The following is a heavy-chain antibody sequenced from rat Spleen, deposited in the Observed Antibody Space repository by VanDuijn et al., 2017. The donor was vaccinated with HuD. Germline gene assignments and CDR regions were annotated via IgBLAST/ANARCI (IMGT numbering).Heavy chain of an antibody. D-gene: IGHD1-2*01. CDR3: ARHSSTYYVMDA. V-gene: IGHV5S13*01. CDR1: GFTFSIYG. J-gene: IGHJ4*01. Sequence: EVQLVESGGGLVQPGRSLKLSCAPSGFTFSIYGMAWVRQAPTTGLEWVASIGTGGGNTYYRDSVKGRFTISRDNAKNTLYLQMDSLRSEDTATYYCARHSSTYYVMDAWGQGASVTVSS. CDR2: IGTGGGNT.